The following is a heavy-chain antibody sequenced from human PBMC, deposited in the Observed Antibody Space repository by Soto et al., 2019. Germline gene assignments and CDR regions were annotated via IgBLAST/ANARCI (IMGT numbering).Heavy chain of an antibody. CDR3: ARHEAGWYFDS. Sequence: QLQLQESGPGLVKPSETLSLTCTVSRGSISSGTNYWAWIRQPPGKGLEWIANIYYSGSTFYNPSLKSRVTISLDTCKNQFSLKLRSVTAADTAVYYCARHEAGWYFDSWGQGTLVTVSS. CDR1: RGSISSGTNY. D-gene: IGHD6-25*01. V-gene: IGHV4-39*01. CDR2: IYYSGST. J-gene: IGHJ4*02.